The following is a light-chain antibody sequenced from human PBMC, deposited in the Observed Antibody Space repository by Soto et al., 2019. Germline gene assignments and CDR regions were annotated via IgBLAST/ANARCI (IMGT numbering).Light chain of an antibody. Sequence: SVLTQPASVSGSPGQSITISCTGTSSDVGGYNYVSWYQQHPGKAPKLMIYDVSNRPSGVSNRFSGSKSGNTASLTISGLQAEDEADYYCSSYTSSSTLYVFVTGTKLTVL. CDR3: SSYTSSSTLYV. J-gene: IGLJ1*01. CDR2: DVS. CDR1: SSDVGGYNY. V-gene: IGLV2-14*01.